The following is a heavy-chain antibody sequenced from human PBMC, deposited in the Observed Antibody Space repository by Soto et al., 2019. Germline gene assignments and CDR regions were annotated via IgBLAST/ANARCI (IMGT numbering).Heavy chain of an antibody. V-gene: IGHV3-7*01. CDR1: GFTFSSYW. Sequence: GGSLRLSCAASGFTFSSYWMSWVRQAPGKRLEWVANIKQDGSEEYYVDSVKGRFTISRDNAKNSLYLQMNSLRAEDTAVYYCARDAYKSDTAMVYGMDVWGQGTTVTVSS. CDR3: ARDAYKSDTAMVYGMDV. J-gene: IGHJ6*02. CDR2: IKQDGSEE. D-gene: IGHD5-18*01.